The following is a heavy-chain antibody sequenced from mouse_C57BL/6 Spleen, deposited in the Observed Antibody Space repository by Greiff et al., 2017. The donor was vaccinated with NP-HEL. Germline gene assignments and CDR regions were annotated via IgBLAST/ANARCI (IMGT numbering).Heavy chain of an antibody. D-gene: IGHD1-1*02. V-gene: IGHV3-6*01. CDR3: ARERGNYAFAY. J-gene: IGHJ3*01. Sequence: DVQLQESGPGLVKPSQSLSLTCSVTGYSITSGYYWNWIRQFPGNKLEWMGYISYDGSNNYNPSLKNRISITRDTSKNQFFLKLNSVTTEDTATYYCARERGNYAFAYWGQGTLVTVSA. CDR2: ISYDGSN. CDR1: GYSITSGYY.